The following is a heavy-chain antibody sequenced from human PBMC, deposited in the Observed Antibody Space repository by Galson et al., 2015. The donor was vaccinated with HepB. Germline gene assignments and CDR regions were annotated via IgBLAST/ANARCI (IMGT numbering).Heavy chain of an antibody. D-gene: IGHD3-10*01. V-gene: IGHV3-30*18. CDR3: AKEGGDGSGKYFYYYGLDV. J-gene: IGHJ6*02. Sequence: SLRLSCAASGFTFSYYGMHWVRQAPGKGLEWVAAMSNDGSKKSYADSVKGRPTISRDNSKNTLYLQVTSLRAEDTAVYYCAKEGGDGSGKYFYYYGLDVWGQGTTVTVFS. CDR2: MSNDGSKK. CDR1: GFTFSYYG.